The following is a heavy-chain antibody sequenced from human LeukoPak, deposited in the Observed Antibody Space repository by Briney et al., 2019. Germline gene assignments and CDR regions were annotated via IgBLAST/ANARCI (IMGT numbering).Heavy chain of an antibody. D-gene: IGHD1-26*01. J-gene: IGHJ4*02. Sequence: GGSLRLSCAASGFTFSSYAMHWVRQAPGKGLEYVSAISSNGGSTYYANSVKGRFTISRDNSMNTLYLQMGSLRAEDMAVYYCAGGSGSYYDYWGQGTLVTVSS. CDR1: GFTFSSYA. CDR2: ISSNGGST. CDR3: AGGSGSYYDY. V-gene: IGHV3-64*01.